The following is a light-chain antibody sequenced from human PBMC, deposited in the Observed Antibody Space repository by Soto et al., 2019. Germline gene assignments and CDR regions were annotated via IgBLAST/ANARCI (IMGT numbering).Light chain of an antibody. CDR3: QQYGSSHGFT. J-gene: IGKJ3*01. Sequence: EIVLTQSPGTLSLSPGERATLSCRASHSVSSSYLAWYQQKPGQAPRLLIYGASSRATGIPDRFSGSGSGTDFTLTISRLEPEDFAVYYCQQYGSSHGFTFGPGTKVDIK. CDR2: GAS. CDR1: HSVSSSY. V-gene: IGKV3-20*01.